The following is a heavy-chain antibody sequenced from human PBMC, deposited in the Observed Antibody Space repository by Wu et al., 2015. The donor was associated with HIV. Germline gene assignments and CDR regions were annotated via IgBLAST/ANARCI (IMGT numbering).Heavy chain of an antibody. CDR1: GYAFTNYD. CDR2: TSVYIGYT. V-gene: IGHV1-18*01. Sequence: QVQLVQSGAEVKKPGASVMVSCKAFGYAFTNYDISWVRQAPGQGLEWMGSTSVYIGYTKYAQNFQDRVTMTTDTSTSTAYMEVRSLRSDDTAVYYCARGNRAFDIVGPRDNGHRLF. CDR3: ARGNRAFDI. D-gene: IGHD1-14*01. J-gene: IGHJ3*02.